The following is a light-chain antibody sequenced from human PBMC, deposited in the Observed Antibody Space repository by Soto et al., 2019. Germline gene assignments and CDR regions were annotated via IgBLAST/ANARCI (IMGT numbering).Light chain of an antibody. CDR2: DAF. Sequence: EIVLTQSPGTLSLSPGERATLSCRASQSVSSSSLAWYQHKPGQAPRLLIYDAFSRATDIPDRFSGSGSGTDFTLTISRLEPEDFAVYYCQHYGNSPPKYTFGQGTKLEI. J-gene: IGKJ2*01. CDR3: QHYGNSPPKYT. V-gene: IGKV3-20*01. CDR1: QSVSSSS.